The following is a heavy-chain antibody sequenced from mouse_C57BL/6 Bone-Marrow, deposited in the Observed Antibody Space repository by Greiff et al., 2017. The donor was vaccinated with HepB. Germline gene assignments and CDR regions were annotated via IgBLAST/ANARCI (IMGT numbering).Heavy chain of an antibody. V-gene: IGHV1-54*01. CDR2: INPGSGGT. Sequence: QVQLKESGAELVRPGTSVKVSCKASGYAFTNYLIEWVKQRPGQGLEWIGVINPGSGGTNYNEKFKGKATLTADKSSSTAYMQLSSLTSEDSAVYFCARYYLYYFDYWGQGTTLTVSS. J-gene: IGHJ2*01. CDR3: ARYYLYYFDY. D-gene: IGHD5-5*01. CDR1: GYAFTNYL.